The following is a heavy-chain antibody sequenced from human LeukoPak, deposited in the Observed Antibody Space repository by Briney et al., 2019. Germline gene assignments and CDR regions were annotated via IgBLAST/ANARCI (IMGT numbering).Heavy chain of an antibody. J-gene: IGHJ4*02. CDR3: AREATFSVAILGVFDY. CDR1: GFTFSSYW. CDR2: ISYDGSNK. Sequence: GGSLRLSCAASGFTFSSYWMSWVRQAPGKGLEWVAVISYDGSNKYYADSVEGRFTISRDNSKNTLYLQMNSLRAEDTAVYYCAREATFSVAILGVFDYWGQGTLVTVSS. D-gene: IGHD5-12*01. V-gene: IGHV3-30-3*01.